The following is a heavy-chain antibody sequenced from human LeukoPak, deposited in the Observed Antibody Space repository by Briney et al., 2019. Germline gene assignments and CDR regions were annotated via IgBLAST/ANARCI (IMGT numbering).Heavy chain of an antibody. CDR3: AKDPGSTSLYYFDY. D-gene: IGHD2-2*01. Sequence: PGGSLRLSCTTSGFTFRSSGMHWVRQAPGKGLEWMAVISYDGENKYYADSVKGRFTISRDNSKNTLYLQMNSLRAEDTAVYYCAKDPGSTSLYYFDYWGQGTLVTVSS. CDR1: GFTFRSSG. J-gene: IGHJ4*02. V-gene: IGHV3-30*18. CDR2: ISYDGENK.